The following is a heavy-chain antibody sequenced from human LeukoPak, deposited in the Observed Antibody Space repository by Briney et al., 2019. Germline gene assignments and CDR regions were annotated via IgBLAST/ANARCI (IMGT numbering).Heavy chain of an antibody. V-gene: IGHV4-39*01. CDR3: AVSSITMVRGVIITHYFDY. CDR2: IYYSGST. CDR1: GGSISSSSYY. Sequence: SETLSLTCTVSGGSISSSSYYWGWIRQPPGKGLEWIGSIYYSGSTYYNPSLKSRLTISVDTSKNQFSLKLSSVTAADTAVYYCAVSSITMVRGVIITHYFDYWGQGTLVTVSS. D-gene: IGHD3-10*01. J-gene: IGHJ4*02.